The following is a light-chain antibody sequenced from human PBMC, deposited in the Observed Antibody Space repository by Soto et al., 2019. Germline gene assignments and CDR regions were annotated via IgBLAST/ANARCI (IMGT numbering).Light chain of an antibody. J-gene: IGKJ4*01. CDR2: GAS. Sequence: DIQLTQSPPSVSASVGDRVTLTCRADQTFSRWLAWYQQKPGKAPKLLIFGASNLLSGVPSRFSGSGSGTEFTLTISSLQAEDFATYYCQQTNSFPLNFGGGTRVEI. CDR3: QQTNSFPLN. CDR1: QTFSRW. V-gene: IGKV1D-12*01.